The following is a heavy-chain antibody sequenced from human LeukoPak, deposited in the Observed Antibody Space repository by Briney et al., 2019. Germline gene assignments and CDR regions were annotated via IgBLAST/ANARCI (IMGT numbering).Heavy chain of an antibody. V-gene: IGHV4-34*01. J-gene: IGHJ4*02. D-gene: IGHD6-13*01. Sequence: SETLSLTCAVYGGSFSGYYWSWIRQPPGKGLEWIGEINHSGSTNHNPSLKSRVTISVDTSKNQFSLKLSSVTAADTAVYYCARVSIAAAGLEDYWGQGTLVTVSS. CDR2: INHSGST. CDR1: GGSFSGYY. CDR3: ARVSIAAAGLEDY.